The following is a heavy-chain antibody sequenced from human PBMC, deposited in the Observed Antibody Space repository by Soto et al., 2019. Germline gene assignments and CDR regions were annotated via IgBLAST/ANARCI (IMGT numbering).Heavy chain of an antibody. D-gene: IGHD6-19*01. CDR3: ARHDGFSSGWIFDY. V-gene: IGHV4-39*01. CDR1: GGPITSSTYS. CDR2: IYYHGNT. J-gene: IGHJ4*01. Sequence: PAETLSLTCAVSGGPITSSTYSWGWIRQPPGKTLEWIGTIYYHGNTYSNPSLKSRVTISVDTSNNQLSLKLRSVTAADTAVYYCARHDGFSSGWIFDYWGHGTLVTVSS.